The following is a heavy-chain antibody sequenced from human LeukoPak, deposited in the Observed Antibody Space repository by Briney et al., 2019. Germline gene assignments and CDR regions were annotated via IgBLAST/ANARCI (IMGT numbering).Heavy chain of an antibody. CDR2: FDPEDGET. CDR1: GYTLTELS. D-gene: IGHD3-9*01. V-gene: IGHV1-24*01. J-gene: IGHJ5*02. CDR3: ATANPHLDILTGYYNRWFDP. Sequence: ASVKVSCKVSGYTLTELSMHWVRQAPGKGLEWMGGFDPEDGETIYAQKFQGRVTMTEDTSTDTAYMELSSLRSEDTAVYYCATANPHLDILTGYYNRWFDPWGQGTLVTVSS.